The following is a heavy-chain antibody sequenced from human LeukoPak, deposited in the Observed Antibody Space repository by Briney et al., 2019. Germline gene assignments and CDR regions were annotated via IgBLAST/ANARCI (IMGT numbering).Heavy chain of an antibody. D-gene: IGHD4-17*01. CDR1: GYTFTSYY. CDR2: INPSGGST. V-gene: IGHV1-46*01. CDR3: AREAFTTVTSATDAFDI. Sequence: ASVKVSCKASGYTFTSYYMHWVRQAPGQGLEWMGIINPSGGSTSYAQKFQGRVTMTRDTSTSTVYMELSSLRSEDTAVYYCAREAFTTVTSATDAFDIWGQGTMVTVSS. J-gene: IGHJ3*02.